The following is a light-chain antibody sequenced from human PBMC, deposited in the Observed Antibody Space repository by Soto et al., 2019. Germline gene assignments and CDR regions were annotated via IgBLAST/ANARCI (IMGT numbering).Light chain of an antibody. V-gene: IGLV2-14*01. CDR2: EVS. J-gene: IGLJ2*01. CDR1: SSDVGGYNY. CDR3: SSYTSSSVV. Sequence: QSVLTQPASVPGSPGQSITISCTGTSSDVGGYNYVSWYQQHPGKAPKLMIYEVSNRPSGVSNRFSGSKSGNTASLTISGLQAEDEADYYCSSYTSSSVVFGGGTKLTVL.